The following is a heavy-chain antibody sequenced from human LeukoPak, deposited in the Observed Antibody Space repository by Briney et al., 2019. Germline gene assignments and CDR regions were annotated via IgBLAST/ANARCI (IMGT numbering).Heavy chain of an antibody. CDR2: IYYTGST. Sequence: PSETPSLTCTVSGASISSYYWSWIRQPPGKGLEWIGQIYYTGSTYYNPSLKRRVTISVDTSRNQFSLNLTSVTAADTAVYYCARGGTYNDILSFDPWGQGTLVTVSS. D-gene: IGHD3-9*01. CDR3: ARGGTYNDILSFDP. CDR1: GASISSYY. J-gene: IGHJ5*02. V-gene: IGHV4-59*01.